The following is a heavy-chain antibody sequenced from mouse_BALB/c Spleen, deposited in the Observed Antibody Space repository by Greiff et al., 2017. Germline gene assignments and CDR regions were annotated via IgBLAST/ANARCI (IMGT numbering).Heavy chain of an antibody. CDR2: IDPSDSYT. V-gene: IGHV1S127*01. D-gene: IGHD2-1*01. Sequence: QVQLQQSGAELVKPGASVKMSCKASGYTFTSYWMHWVKQRPGQGLEWIGVIDPSDSYTSYNQKFKGKATLTVDTSSSTAYMQLSSLTSEDSAVYYCTNYGNYFAYWGQGTLVTVSA. J-gene: IGHJ3*01. CDR1: GYTFTSYW. CDR3: TNYGNYFAY.